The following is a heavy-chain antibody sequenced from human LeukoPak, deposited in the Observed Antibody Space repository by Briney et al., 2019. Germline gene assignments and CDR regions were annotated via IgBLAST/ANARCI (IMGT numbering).Heavy chain of an antibody. V-gene: IGHV1-24*01. Sequence: ASVKVSCKVSGYTLTELSMHWVRQAPGRGLEWMGGFDPEDGETIYAQKFQGRVTMTEDTSTDTAYMELSSLRSEDTAVYYCATPRIVGATTSFYYWGQGTLVTVSS. CDR1: GYTLTELS. CDR3: ATPRIVGATTSFYY. D-gene: IGHD1-26*01. J-gene: IGHJ4*02. CDR2: FDPEDGET.